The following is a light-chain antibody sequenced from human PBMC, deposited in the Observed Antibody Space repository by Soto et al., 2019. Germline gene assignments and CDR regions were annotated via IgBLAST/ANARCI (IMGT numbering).Light chain of an antibody. CDR2: DVS. CDR1: RSDIGTYNF. CDR3: TSFSSTSTPWV. J-gene: IGLJ3*02. Sequence: QSALTQPASVSGSPGQSITISCAGTRSDIGTYNFVSWYQQHPGKAPKVIIYDVSDRPSGISNRFSASKSGNTASLTISGLQADDEADYYCTSFSSTSTPWVFGGGTRLTVL. V-gene: IGLV2-14*03.